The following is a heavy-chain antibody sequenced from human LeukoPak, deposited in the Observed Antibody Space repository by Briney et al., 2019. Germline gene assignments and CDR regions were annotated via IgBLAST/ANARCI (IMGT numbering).Heavy chain of an antibody. CDR2: IGTAGDT. J-gene: IGHJ6*02. V-gene: IGHV3-13*01. CDR3: ARAAITIFGVGYGGMDV. D-gene: IGHD3-3*01. Sequence: GRSLRLSCAASGFTFSSYDMHWVRQATGKGLEWVSAIGTAGDTYYPGSVKGRFTISRENAKNSLYLQMNSLRAGDTAVYYCARAAITIFGVGYGGMDVWGQGTTVTVSS. CDR1: GFTFSSYD.